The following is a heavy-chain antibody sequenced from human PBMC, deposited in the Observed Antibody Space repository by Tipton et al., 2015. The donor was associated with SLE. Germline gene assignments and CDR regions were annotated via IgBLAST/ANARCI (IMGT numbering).Heavy chain of an antibody. J-gene: IGHJ4*02. CDR3: AKEPGAAAGTGY. CDR2: ISGSGGST. V-gene: IGHV3-23*01. Sequence: SLRLSCAASGFTFNRYWLSWVRQATGKGLEWVSAISGSGGSTHYADSVKGRFTISRDNSKNTLYLQMNSLRAEDTAVNYCAKEPGAAAGTGYWGQGTLVTVSS. CDR1: GFTFNRYW. D-gene: IGHD6-13*01.